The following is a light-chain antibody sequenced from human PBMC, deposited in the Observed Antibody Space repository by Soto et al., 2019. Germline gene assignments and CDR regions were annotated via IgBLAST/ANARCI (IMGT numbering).Light chain of an antibody. Sequence: QSALTQPASVSGSPGQSITFSCTGTSSDVGGYNYVSWYQQHPGKAPKLMIYDVTNQPSGVSDRFSGSKSGNTASLTISGLQAEDEADYYFCSYTSSSTYVFGTVTKLTVL. CDR1: SSDVGGYNY. CDR3: CSYTSSSTYV. V-gene: IGLV2-14*03. J-gene: IGLJ1*01. CDR2: DVT.